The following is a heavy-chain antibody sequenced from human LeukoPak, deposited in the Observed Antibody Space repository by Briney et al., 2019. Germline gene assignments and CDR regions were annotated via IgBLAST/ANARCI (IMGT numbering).Heavy chain of an antibody. V-gene: IGHV3-48*03. CDR3: ARGSSWYGVYFDY. CDR1: GFAFSSYE. J-gene: IGHJ4*02. CDR2: ISSSGSTI. Sequence: GGSLRLSCAASGFAFSSYEMSWVRQAPGKGLEWASYISSSGSTIYYADSVKGRFTISRDNAKNSLYLQMNSLRAEDTAVYYCARGSSWYGVYFDYWGQGTLVTVSS. D-gene: IGHD6-13*01.